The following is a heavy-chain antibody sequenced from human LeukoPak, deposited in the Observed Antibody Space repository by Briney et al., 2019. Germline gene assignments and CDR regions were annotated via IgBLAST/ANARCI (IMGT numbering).Heavy chain of an antibody. J-gene: IGHJ4*02. CDR1: GFTFDDYA. D-gene: IGHD6-19*01. CDR3: AKVRLSSGWYSFDY. CDR2: ISWNSGSI. V-gene: IGHV3-9*01. Sequence: GGSLRLSCAASGFTFDDYAMHWVRQAPGKGLEWVSGISWNSGSIGYADSVKGRFTISRDNAKNSLYLQMNSLRAEDTALYYCAKVRLSSGWYSFDYWGQGTLVTVSS.